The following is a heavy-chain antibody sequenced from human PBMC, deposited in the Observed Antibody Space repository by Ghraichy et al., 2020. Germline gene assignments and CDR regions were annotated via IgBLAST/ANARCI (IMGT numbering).Heavy chain of an antibody. CDR1: GFTVSSNY. CDR2: IYSGGSA. J-gene: IGHJ4*02. D-gene: IGHD3/OR15-3a*01. V-gene: IGHV3-66*01. Sequence: GGSLRLSCAASGFTVSSNYMSWVRQAPGKGLEWVSVIYSGGSAYYADSVKGRFTISRDNSKNTLYLQMNSLRAEDTAVYYCAREGVGEGMIFWGQGTLVTVSS. CDR3: AREGVGEGMIF.